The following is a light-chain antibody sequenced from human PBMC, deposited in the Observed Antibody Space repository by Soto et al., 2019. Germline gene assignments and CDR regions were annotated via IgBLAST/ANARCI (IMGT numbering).Light chain of an antibody. J-gene: IGKJ4*01. Sequence: DIPMTQSPSTLSASVGDRVTITCRASQSISTWLAWYQQKPGKAPKLLIYKASNLEDGVPSRFSGSGSGTEFTITISSLQPDDFATYYCQQYNTYQLTFGGGTTVEIK. CDR2: KAS. CDR3: QQYNTYQLT. V-gene: IGKV1-5*03. CDR1: QSISTW.